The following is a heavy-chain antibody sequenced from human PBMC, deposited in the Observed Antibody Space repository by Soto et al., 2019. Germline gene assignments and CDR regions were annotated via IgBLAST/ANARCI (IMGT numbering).Heavy chain of an antibody. V-gene: IGHV1-2*02. CDR1: GYTFTGYY. CDR3: ARDQGYSSGWYVFDH. CDR2: INPNSGGT. J-gene: IGHJ4*02. Sequence: AASVKVSCKASGYTFTGYYMHWVRQAPGQGLEWMGWINPNSGGTNYAQKFQGRVTMTRDTSISTAYMELSRLRSDDTAVYYCARDQGYSSGWYVFDHWGQGTLVTVSS. D-gene: IGHD6-19*01.